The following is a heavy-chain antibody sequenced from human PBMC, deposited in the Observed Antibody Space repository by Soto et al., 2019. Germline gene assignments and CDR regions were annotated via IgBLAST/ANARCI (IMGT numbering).Heavy chain of an antibody. CDR1: GGTFSSYA. D-gene: IGHD6-13*01. CDR2: IIPIFGTA. J-gene: IGHJ6*02. V-gene: IGHV1-69*12. Sequence: QVQLVQSGAEVKKPGSSVKVSCKASGGTFSSYAISWVRQAPGQGLEWMGGIIPIFGTANYAQKFQGRVTITADESTSTAYMELSSLRSEDTAVYYCARGPYSSSPPYYYGMDVWGQGTTVTVSS. CDR3: ARGPYSSSPPYYYGMDV.